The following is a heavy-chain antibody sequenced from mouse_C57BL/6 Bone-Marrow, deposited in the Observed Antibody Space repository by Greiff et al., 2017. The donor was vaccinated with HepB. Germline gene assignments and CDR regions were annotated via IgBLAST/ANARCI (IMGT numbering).Heavy chain of an antibody. CDR3: TRPGYARDFDY. J-gene: IGHJ2*01. Sequence: EVQLQESGGGLVQPGGSMKLSCAASGFTFSDAWMDWVRQSPEKGLEWVAEIRNKANNHATYYAESVKGRFTISRDDSKSSVYLQMNSLRAEDTGIYYCTRPGYARDFDYWGQGTTLTVSS. CDR2: IRNKANNHAT. D-gene: IGHD2-14*01. V-gene: IGHV6-6*01. CDR1: GFTFSDAW.